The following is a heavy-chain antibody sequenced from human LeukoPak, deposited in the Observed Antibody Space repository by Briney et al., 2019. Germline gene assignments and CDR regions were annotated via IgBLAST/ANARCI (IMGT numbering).Heavy chain of an antibody. CDR3: ARDPRDYDILTGYYQR. V-gene: IGHV3-21*01. D-gene: IGHD3-9*01. CDR2: ISSSSSSYI. Sequence: GGSLRLSCAASGFTFSSYSMNWVRQAPGKGLEWVSSISSSSSSYIYYADSVKGRFTISRDNAKNSLYLQMNSLRAEDTAVYYCARDPRDYDILTGYYQRWGQGTLVTVSS. CDR1: GFTFSSYS. J-gene: IGHJ4*02.